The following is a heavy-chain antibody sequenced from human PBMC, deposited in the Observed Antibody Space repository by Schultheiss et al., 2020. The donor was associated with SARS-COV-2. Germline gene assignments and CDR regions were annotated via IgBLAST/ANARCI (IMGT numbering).Heavy chain of an antibody. V-gene: IGHV3-30*03. J-gene: IGHJ6*03. CDR1: GFIFSDAW. CDR3: TTGLRYFNIYYYYYMDV. CDR2: ISYDGSNK. D-gene: IGHD3-9*01. Sequence: GGSLRLSCAASGFIFSDAWMSWVRQVPGKGLEWVAVISYDGSNKYYADSVKGRFTISRDNSKNTLYLQMNSLKTEDTAVYYCTTGLRYFNIYYYYYMDVWGKGTTVTVSS.